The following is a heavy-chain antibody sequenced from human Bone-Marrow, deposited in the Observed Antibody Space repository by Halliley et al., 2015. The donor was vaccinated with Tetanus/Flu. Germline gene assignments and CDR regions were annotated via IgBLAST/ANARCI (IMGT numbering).Heavy chain of an antibody. V-gene: IGHV3-21*01. CDR2: ITSSSSYM. J-gene: IGHJ4*02. CDR3: ARGSGGGSSWGSFSL. CDR1: GFTFSTYS. Sequence: SLRLSCAASGFTFSTYSLSWVRQAPGKGLEWVSSITSSSSYMNYADSVKGRFTISRDNAKSSLFLQMNSLRAEDTAVYFCARGSGGGSSWGSFSLWGQATVVTVSP. D-gene: IGHD1-26*01.